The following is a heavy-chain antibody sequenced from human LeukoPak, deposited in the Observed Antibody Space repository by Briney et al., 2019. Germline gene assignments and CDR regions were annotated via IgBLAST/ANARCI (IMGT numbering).Heavy chain of an antibody. J-gene: IGHJ4*02. CDR3: AKVRGTYSSGFFFDY. V-gene: IGHV3-9*01. CDR1: GFTFDDYA. CDR2: ISWNSGYI. Sequence: PGRSLRLSCAASGFTFDDYAMHWVRQAPGKGLEWLSIISWNSGYIGYADSVKGRFTISRDHAKNSLYLQMDSLRAEDTAFYYCAKVRGTYSSGFFFDYWGQGTLVTVSS. D-gene: IGHD6-19*01.